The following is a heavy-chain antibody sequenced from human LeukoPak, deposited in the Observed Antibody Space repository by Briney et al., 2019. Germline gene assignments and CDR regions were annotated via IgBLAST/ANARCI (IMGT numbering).Heavy chain of an antibody. CDR1: EFTVSSNY. CDR3: ARALNGDYANWYFDL. CDR2: IYSGGST. J-gene: IGHJ2*01. V-gene: IGHV3-53*01. Sequence: PGGSLRLSCAASEFTVSSNYMSWVRQAPGKGLEWVSVIYSGGSTYYADSVKGRFTISRDNSKNTLYLQMNSLRAEDTAVYYCARALNGDYANWYFDLWGRGTLVTVSS. D-gene: IGHD4-17*01.